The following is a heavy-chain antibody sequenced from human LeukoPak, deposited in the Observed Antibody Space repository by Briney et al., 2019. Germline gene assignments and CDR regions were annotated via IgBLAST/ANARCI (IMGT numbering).Heavy chain of an antibody. D-gene: IGHD3-10*01. J-gene: IGHJ4*02. Sequence: SETLSLTCTVSGGSISSSSYYWDWIRQPPGKGLEWIGCIYYSGSTYYNPSLKSRVTISVDTSKNQFSLKLSSVTAADTAVYYCARHFFPSDSGSFRTPFDYWGQGALVTVSS. CDR3: ARHFFPSDSGSFRTPFDY. V-gene: IGHV4-39*01. CDR1: GGSISSSSYY. CDR2: IYYSGST.